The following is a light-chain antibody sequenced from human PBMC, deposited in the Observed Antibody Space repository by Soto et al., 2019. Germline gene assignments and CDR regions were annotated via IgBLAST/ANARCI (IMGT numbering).Light chain of an antibody. CDR1: SSDVGGYNY. V-gene: IGLV2-14*03. CDR2: DVT. CDR3: SSYTSSSTYV. Sequence: QSALTQPASLYGSPGQSITISCTGTSSDVGGYNYVSWYQQHPGKAPKLMIYDVTNRPSGVSNRFSGYKSGNTASLTISGLQAEDEADYYCSSYTSSSTYVFGTGTKVTVL. J-gene: IGLJ1*01.